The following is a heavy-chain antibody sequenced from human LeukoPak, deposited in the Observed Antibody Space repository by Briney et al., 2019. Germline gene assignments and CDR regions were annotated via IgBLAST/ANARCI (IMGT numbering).Heavy chain of an antibody. J-gene: IGHJ5*02. CDR1: GGSISSYY. CDR3: ARQGGNDYGGNRPLLWIDP. V-gene: IGHV4-59*08. D-gene: IGHD4-23*01. CDR2: IYYSGST. Sequence: SETLSLTCTASGGSISSYYWSWIRQPPGKGLEWIGYIYYSGSTNYNPSLKSRVTISVDTSQNQFSLKLTSVTAADTAVYYCARQGGNDYGGNRPLLWIDPRGQGALVTVCS.